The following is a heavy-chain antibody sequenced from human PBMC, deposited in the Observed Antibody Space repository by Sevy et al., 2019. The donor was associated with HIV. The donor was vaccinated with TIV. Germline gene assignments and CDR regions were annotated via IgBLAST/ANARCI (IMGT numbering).Heavy chain of an antibody. CDR3: AKHCSHYFDNSGYGEAFDI. V-gene: IGHV4-39*01. D-gene: IGHD3-22*01. CDR2: IHHSGST. J-gene: IGHJ3*02. CDR1: GASISSTIYY. Sequence: SETLSLTCSVSGASISSTIYYWAWIRQSPGRGLEWFGSIHHSGSTYYNLSLKSRVTISVDTSKNQFSLKMNSVTAADTAVYYCAKHCSHYFDNSGYGEAFDIWGQGTKVTVSS.